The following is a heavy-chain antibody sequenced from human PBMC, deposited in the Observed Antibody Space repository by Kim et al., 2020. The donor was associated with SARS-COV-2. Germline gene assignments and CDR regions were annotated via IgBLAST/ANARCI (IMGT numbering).Heavy chain of an antibody. CDR2: ISGSGGST. CDR3: AKEYAWRSGMDV. D-gene: IGHD3-3*01. J-gene: IGHJ6*02. CDR1: GFIFSSCA. V-gene: IGHV3-23*01. Sequence: GGSLRLSCAASGFIFSSCAMDWVRQAPGKGLEWVSVISGSGGSTYYADSVKGRFTISRDNSKNTLYLQMNSLRAEDTAVYYCAKEYAWRSGMDVWGQGTTVTVSS.